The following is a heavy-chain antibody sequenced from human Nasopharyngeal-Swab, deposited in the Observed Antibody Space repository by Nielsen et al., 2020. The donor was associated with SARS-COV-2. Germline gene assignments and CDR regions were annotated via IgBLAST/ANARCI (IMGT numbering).Heavy chain of an antibody. CDR1: GYSISSGYY. J-gene: IGHJ4*02. CDR2: IFSSGST. Sequence: SETLSLTCTVSGYSISSGYYWGWIRQSPGKGLEWIGTIFSSGSTYNPSLKSRVTMSVDTSKNQFSLKLTSVTAADTAVYYCARDESGDYLGLPFDHWGRGTLVTVSS. D-gene: IGHD4-17*01. V-gene: IGHV4-38-2*02. CDR3: ARDESGDYLGLPFDH.